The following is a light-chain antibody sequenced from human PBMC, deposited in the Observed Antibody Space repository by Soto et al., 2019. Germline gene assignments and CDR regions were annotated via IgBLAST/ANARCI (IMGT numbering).Light chain of an antibody. Sequence: QSVLTQPPSVSGAPGQRVTISCTGSSSNSAAGYDVHWYRQLPGTAPKLLIYGNSNRPSGVPDRFSGSKSGTSASLAITGLQAKDEADYYYQSYDSSLSGVVFGGGTQLTVL. CDR2: GNS. CDR1: SSNSAAGYD. J-gene: IGLJ2*01. V-gene: IGLV1-40*01. CDR3: QSYDSSLSGVV.